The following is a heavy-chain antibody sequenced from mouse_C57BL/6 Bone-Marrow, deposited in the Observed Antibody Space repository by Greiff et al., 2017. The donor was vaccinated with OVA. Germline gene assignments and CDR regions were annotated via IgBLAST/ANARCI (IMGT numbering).Heavy chain of an antibody. CDR2: IHPNSGST. CDR3: ASTTVVARGAMDY. J-gene: IGHJ4*01. CDR1: GYTFTSYW. D-gene: IGHD1-1*01. Sequence: QVQLQQPGAELVKPGASVKLSCKASGYTFTSYWMHWVKQRPGQGLEWIGMIHPNSGSTNYNEKFKSKATLTVDKSSSTAYMQLSSLTSEDSAVDYGASTTVVARGAMDYWGQGTSVTVSS. V-gene: IGHV1-64*01.